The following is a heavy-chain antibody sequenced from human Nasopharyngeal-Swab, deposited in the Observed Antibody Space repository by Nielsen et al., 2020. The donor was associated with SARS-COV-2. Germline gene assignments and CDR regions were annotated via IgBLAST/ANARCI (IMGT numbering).Heavy chain of an antibody. J-gene: IGHJ4*02. Sequence: ASVKVSCKASGYTFTGYFIHWVRQAPGQGLEWMGWMKPNSGGTKYAQKFQGRVTMTRDTSIRTAFMELSSLRSEDTAVYYCARASSSRTYYFDYWGQGTLVTVSS. D-gene: IGHD6-13*01. CDR2: MKPNSGGT. CDR1: GYTFTGYF. V-gene: IGHV1-2*02. CDR3: ARASSSRTYYFDY.